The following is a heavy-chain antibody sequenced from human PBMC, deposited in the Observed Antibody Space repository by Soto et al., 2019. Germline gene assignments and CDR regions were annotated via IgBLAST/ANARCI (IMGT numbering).Heavy chain of an antibody. D-gene: IGHD2-15*01. Sequence: EVQLVETGGGLIQPGGSLRLSCAASGFSVGSNYMTWVRQSPGKGLEWVSLIYSNGDTDYSDSVKSRFFISRDNFKNTLYLQLNNLRAEDTAVYNCARISDSSPVPEADGVWGRGTLVTVSS. CDR3: ARISDSSPVPEADGV. CDR1: GFSVGSNY. J-gene: IGHJ4*02. V-gene: IGHV3-53*02. CDR2: IYSNGDT.